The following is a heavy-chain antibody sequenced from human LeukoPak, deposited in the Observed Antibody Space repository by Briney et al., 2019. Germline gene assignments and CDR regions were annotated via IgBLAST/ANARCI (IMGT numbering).Heavy chain of an antibody. J-gene: IGHJ4*02. CDR1: GGSISSGGYY. CDR2: IYYSGST. CDR3: ARDGGRESRYSSSWYGLDY. D-gene: IGHD6-13*01. V-gene: IGHV4-31*03. Sequence: SETLSLTCTVSGGSISSGGYYWSWIRQHPGKGLEWIGYIYYSGSTYYNPSLKSRVTISVDTSKNQFSLKLSSVTAADTAVYYCARDGGRESRYSSSWYGLDYLGQGTLDTVSS.